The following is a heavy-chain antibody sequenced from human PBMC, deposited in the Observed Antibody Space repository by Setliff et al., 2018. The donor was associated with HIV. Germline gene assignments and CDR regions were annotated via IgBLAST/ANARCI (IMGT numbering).Heavy chain of an antibody. D-gene: IGHD7-27*01. CDR2: IIPIFGTA. V-gene: IGHV1-69*13. CDR3: ASSTADYLSIYY. J-gene: IGHJ4*02. CDR1: GGTFSSYA. Sequence: AASVKVSCKASGGTFSSYAISWVRQAPGQGLEWMGGIIPIFGTANYAQKFQGRVTITADESTSTAYMELSSLRSEDTAVYYCASSTADYLSIYYWGQGTLVTVSS.